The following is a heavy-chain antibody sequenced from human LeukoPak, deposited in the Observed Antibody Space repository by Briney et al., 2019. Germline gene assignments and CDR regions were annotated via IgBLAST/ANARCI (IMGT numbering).Heavy chain of an antibody. Sequence: PVGSLRLSCAASGVTVSRNYMSWVRPAPGKGLEWVSVIYSGGATYYADSVKGRFTISRDNSKNTLYLQMNSLRAEDTAVYYCARTSGYPYNFDNWGQGTLVTVSS. J-gene: IGHJ4*02. D-gene: IGHD3-22*01. CDR1: GVTVSRNY. CDR2: IYSGGAT. CDR3: ARTSGYPYNFDN. V-gene: IGHV3-53*01.